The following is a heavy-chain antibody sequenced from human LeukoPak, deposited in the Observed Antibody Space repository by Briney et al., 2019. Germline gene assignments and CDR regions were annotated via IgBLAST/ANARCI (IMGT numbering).Heavy chain of an antibody. D-gene: IGHD3-3*01. CDR2: IYYSGST. Sequence: PSETLSLTCTVSGYSISSGYYWGWIRQPPGKGLEWIGSIYYSGSTYYNPSLKSRVTISVDTSKNQFSLKLSSVTAADTAVYYCARRARITIYPSGAFDIWGQGTMVTVSS. J-gene: IGHJ3*02. V-gene: IGHV4-38-2*02. CDR1: GYSISSGYY. CDR3: ARRARITIYPSGAFDI.